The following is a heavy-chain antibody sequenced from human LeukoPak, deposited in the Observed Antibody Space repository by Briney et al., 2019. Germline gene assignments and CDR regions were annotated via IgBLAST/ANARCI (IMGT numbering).Heavy chain of an antibody. J-gene: IGHJ4*02. CDR2: INPNSGGT. CDR3: ARDFIAVAGRGYVY. Sequence: ASVKVSCKASGYTFTGYYMHGVRQAPGQGLEWMGWINPNSGGTNYAQKFQGRVTMTRDTSISTAYMELSRLRSDDTAVYYCARDFIAVAGRGYVYWGQGTLVTVSS. CDR1: GYTFTGYY. D-gene: IGHD6-19*01. V-gene: IGHV1-2*02.